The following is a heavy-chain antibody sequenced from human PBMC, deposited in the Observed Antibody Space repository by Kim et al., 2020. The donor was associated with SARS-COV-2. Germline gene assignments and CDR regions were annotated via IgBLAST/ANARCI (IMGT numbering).Heavy chain of an antibody. Sequence: YYVDSVKGRFTISRDNAKNSVQLQMNSLRAEDTAVYYCAKNRGWAYGLDVWGQGTTVTVS. J-gene: IGHJ6*02. CDR3: AKNRGWAYGLDV. D-gene: IGHD3-10*01. V-gene: IGHV3-7*01.